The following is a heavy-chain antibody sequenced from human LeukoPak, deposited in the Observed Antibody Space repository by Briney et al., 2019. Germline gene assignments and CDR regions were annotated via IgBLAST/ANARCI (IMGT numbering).Heavy chain of an antibody. V-gene: IGHV3-20*04. CDR1: GFTFDDYG. D-gene: IGHD6-13*01. Sequence: GGSLRLSCAASGFTFDDYGMSWVRQAPGKGLEWVSGINWNGGNTGYADSVKGRFTISRDNAKNSLYLQMNSLRAEDTALYYCAREGTIAAAGTPYYYYYYMDVWGKGTTVTVSS. CDR3: AREGTIAAAGTPYYYYYYMDV. J-gene: IGHJ6*03. CDR2: INWNGGNT.